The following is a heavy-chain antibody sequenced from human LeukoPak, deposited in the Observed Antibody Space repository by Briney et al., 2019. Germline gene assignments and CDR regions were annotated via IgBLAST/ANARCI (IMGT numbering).Heavy chain of an antibody. J-gene: IGHJ4*02. V-gene: IGHV3-21*01. CDR1: GFTFSTYS. CDR3: ARTVFGGYCSSSSCCAGGYLDY. CDR2: ISSGSSYI. D-gene: IGHD2-2*03. Sequence: PGGSLRLSCAASGFTFSTYSMNWVRQAPGKGLEWVSSISSGSSYIHYADSVKGRFTISRDNARQSLYLQMNSLRAEDTAVYYCARTVFGGYCSSSSCCAGGYLDYWGQGTLVTVSS.